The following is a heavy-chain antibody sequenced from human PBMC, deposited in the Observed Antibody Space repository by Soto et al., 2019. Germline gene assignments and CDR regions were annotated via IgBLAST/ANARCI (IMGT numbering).Heavy chain of an antibody. Sequence: SVKVSCKASGYTFTSYYMHWVRQAPGQGLEWMGIINPSGGSTNYAQKFQGRVTMTRDTSTSTVYMELSSLRSEDTAVYYCATPGGYTYDAFDIWGQGTMVTVSS. V-gene: IGHV1-46*01. CDR1: GYTFTSYY. CDR3: ATPGGYTYDAFDI. D-gene: IGHD5-12*01. CDR2: INPSGGST. J-gene: IGHJ3*02.